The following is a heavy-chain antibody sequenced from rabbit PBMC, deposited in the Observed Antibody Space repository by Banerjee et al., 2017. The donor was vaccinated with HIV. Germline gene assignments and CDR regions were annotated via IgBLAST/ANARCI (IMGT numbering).Heavy chain of an antibody. V-gene: IGHV1S40*01. Sequence: QSLEESGGGLVQPEGSLTLTCKASGIDFSSNYYMCWVRQAPGKGLEWIACIVAGSGSTYYANWAKGRFTISTTSSTTVTLQMTSLTAADTATYFCAGAPSYTYSDAVYASYFRLRGPGTLVTVS. J-gene: IGHJ4*01. CDR2: IVAGSGST. D-gene: IGHD6-1*01. CDR1: GIDFSSNYY. CDR3: AGAPSYTYSDAVYASYFRL.